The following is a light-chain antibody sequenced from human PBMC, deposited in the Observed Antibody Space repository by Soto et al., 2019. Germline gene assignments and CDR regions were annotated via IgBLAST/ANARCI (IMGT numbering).Light chain of an antibody. CDR3: SSYTSRSPLDYV. J-gene: IGLJ1*01. CDR1: ISDIGGYNY. CDR2: EVS. V-gene: IGLV2-14*01. Sequence: QSALTQPASVSGTPGQSITISCTGSISDIGGYNYVSWYQQFPGKAPKLIIFEVSDRPSGVSYRFSGSKSGSTASLTISGLQAEDEADYYCSSYTSRSPLDYVFGSGTKLTVL.